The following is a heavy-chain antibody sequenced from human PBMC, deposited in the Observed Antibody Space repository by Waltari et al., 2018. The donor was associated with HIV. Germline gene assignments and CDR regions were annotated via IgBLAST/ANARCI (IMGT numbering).Heavy chain of an antibody. Sequence: EVQLVESGGGLIQPGGSLRLSCAASGFTVSSVYMSWVRQAPGKGMEWGAGIQSRCGTSYAGSVEGRFTISRDNSKNTQYLQRNSLGAEDTAVYYCARDTTVVGTRYFDYWGRGTLVTVSS. CDR2: IQSRCGT. CDR1: GFTVSSVY. CDR3: ARDTTVVGTRYFDY. D-gene: IGHD6-13*01. J-gene: IGHJ4*02. V-gene: IGHV3-53*01.